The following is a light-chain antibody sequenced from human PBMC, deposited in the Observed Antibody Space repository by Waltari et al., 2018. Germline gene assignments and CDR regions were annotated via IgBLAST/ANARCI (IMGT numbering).Light chain of an antibody. CDR1: PSISSN. CDR2: GAS. CDR3: LQYKNWPPLYT. V-gene: IGKV3-15*01. J-gene: IGKJ2*01. Sequence: EIVMTQSPATLSVSPGGRATLSCRASPSISSNLVWYQHKPGQAPRVLIYGASTRATGIPARFSGSGSGTEFTLTITSLQSEDFAVYYCLQYKNWPPLYTFGQGTKLEI.